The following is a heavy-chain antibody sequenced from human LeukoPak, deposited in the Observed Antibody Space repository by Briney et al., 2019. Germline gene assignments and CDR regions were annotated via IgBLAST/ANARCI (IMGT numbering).Heavy chain of an antibody. V-gene: IGHV4-31*03. D-gene: IGHD3-22*01. J-gene: IGHJ4*02. CDR3: AREGYDSSYYYYLDY. CDR2: IYYSGST. CDR1: GGSISSGDYY. Sequence: SETLSLTCTVSGGSISSGDYYWSWIRQHPGKGLEWIGNIYYSGSTYYNPSLKSRVTISVDTSKTQFSLKLSSVTAADTAVYYCAREGYDSSYYYYLDYWGQGTLVTVSS.